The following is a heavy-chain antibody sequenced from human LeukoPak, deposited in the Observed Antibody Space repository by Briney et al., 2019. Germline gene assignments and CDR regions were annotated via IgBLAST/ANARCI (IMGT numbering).Heavy chain of an antibody. D-gene: IGHD6-19*01. CDR2: IRSKANNYAT. CDR3: TRRSPVPGTEKFDY. Sequence: PGGSLRLSCAPSGFTFSGSAMHWVRQASGEGLEWVGRIRSKANNYATAYAASVKGRFTISRDDSKNTTYLQMNSLRTEDTAVYYCTRRSPVPGTEKFDYWGQGTLVTASS. V-gene: IGHV3-73*01. CDR1: GFTFSGSA. J-gene: IGHJ4*02.